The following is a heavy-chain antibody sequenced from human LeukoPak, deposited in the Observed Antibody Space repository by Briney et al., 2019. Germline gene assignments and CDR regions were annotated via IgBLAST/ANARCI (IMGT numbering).Heavy chain of an antibody. V-gene: IGHV1-2*02. CDR3: AREEAGPGNFVY. CDR2: INPDSGGT. D-gene: IGHD1-1*01. CDR1: GYTFSDYY. J-gene: IGHJ4*02. Sequence: ASVKVSCKASGYTFSDYYMHWVRQAPGQGLEWMGWINPDSGGTKYAQKFQDRVTMTSDTSSSTAYMELSKLRSDDTAVYYCAREEAGPGNFVYWGQGTLVTVSS.